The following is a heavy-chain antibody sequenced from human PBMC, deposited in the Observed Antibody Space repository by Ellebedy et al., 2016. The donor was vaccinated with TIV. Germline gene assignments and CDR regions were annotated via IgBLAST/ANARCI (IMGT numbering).Heavy chain of an antibody. CDR2: IYNSVIT. J-gene: IGHJ4*02. CDR3: ARRYSGSSYHYFDY. Sequence: MPSETLSLTCTLSGRSLSSIYWDCNRQPPGKGLEWIGYIYNSVITNYNPSLKSRVTMSVNTSKRQLSLKLRSVTAADTAVYYCARRYSGSSYHYFDYWGQGTLVIVSS. V-gene: IGHV4-59*08. CDR1: GRSLSSIY. D-gene: IGHD1-26*01.